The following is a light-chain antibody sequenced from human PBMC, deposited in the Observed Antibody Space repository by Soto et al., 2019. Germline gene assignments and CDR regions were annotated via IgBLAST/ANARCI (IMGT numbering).Light chain of an antibody. J-gene: IGKJ4*01. Sequence: AIRMTQSPSSFSASTGERVTITCRASQGISSYLAWYQQKPGKAPKLLIYAASTLQSGVPSRFSGSGAGTYFTLTISCLQSEDFATYYCQQYYSYPLTFGGGTKVEIK. CDR1: QGISSY. V-gene: IGKV1-8*01. CDR3: QQYYSYPLT. CDR2: AAS.